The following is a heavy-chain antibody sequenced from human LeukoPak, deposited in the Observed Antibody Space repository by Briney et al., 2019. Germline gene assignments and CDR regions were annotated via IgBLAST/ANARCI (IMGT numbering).Heavy chain of an antibody. V-gene: IGHV1-2*02. Sequence: GASVKVSCKASGYTFTGYYMHWVRQAPGQGLEWMGWINPNSGGTNYAQKFQGRVTMTRDTSISTAYMELSRLRSDDTAVYYCARVRVGATPYFDYWGQGTLVTVSS. CDR1: GYTFTGYY. J-gene: IGHJ4*02. D-gene: IGHD1-26*01. CDR2: INPNSGGT. CDR3: ARVRVGATPYFDY.